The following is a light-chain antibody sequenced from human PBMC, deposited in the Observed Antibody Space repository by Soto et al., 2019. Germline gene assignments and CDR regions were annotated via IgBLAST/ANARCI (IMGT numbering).Light chain of an antibody. Sequence: QSVLTQPPSVSGATRQRVTTSCTWSSSKIGAGYDVHWYQQLPGTAPKLLIYGNSNRPSGVPDRFSGSKSGTSASLAITGLQAEDEADYYCQSYDSSLSGSVFGGGTKLTVL. CDR2: GNS. CDR3: QSYDSSLSGSV. CDR1: SSKIGAGYD. J-gene: IGLJ2*01. V-gene: IGLV1-40*01.